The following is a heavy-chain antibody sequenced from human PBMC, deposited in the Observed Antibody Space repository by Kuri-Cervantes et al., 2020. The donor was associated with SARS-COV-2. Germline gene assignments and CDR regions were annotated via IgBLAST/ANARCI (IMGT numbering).Heavy chain of an antibody. CDR1: GFTFSSYS. CDR3: ARDQGGYYGSGSFDY. V-gene: IGHV3-21*01. CDR2: ISSSSSYI. J-gene: IGHJ4*02. D-gene: IGHD3-10*01. Sequence: ETLSLTCAASGFTFSSYSMNWVRQAPGKGLEWVSSISSSSSYICYADSVKGRFTISRDNAKNSPYLQMNSLRAEDTAVYYCARDQGGYYGSGSFDYWGQGTLVTVSS.